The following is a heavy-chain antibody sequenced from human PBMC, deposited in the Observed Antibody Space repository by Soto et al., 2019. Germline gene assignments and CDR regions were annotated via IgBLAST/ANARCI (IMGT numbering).Heavy chain of an antibody. D-gene: IGHD5-12*01. CDR2: ISGSGGST. J-gene: IGHJ6*03. V-gene: IGHV3-23*01. Sequence: GGSLRLSCAASGFTFSSYAMSWVRQAPGKGLEWVSAISGSGGSTYYADSVKGRFTISRDNSKNTLYLQMNSLRAEDTAVYYCAKDPEWLRPSYYYYYMDVWGKGTTVTVSS. CDR1: GFTFSSYA. CDR3: AKDPEWLRPSYYYYYMDV.